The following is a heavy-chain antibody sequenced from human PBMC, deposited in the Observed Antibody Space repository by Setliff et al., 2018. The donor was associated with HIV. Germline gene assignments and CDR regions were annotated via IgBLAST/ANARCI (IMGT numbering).Heavy chain of an antibody. CDR1: GYNFGFYG. D-gene: IGHD2-21*01. CDR3: ARGWYGGNWG. J-gene: IGHJ4*02. V-gene: IGHV1-18*01. CDR2: VNEDNGDR. Sequence: ASVKVSCKASGYNFGFYGISWVRQAPGQGLEWMGWVNEDNGDRNFAPSVQGRIALTTDTSTNTAYMELNTLTSDDTAIYFCARGWYGGNWGWGQGTLVTVSS.